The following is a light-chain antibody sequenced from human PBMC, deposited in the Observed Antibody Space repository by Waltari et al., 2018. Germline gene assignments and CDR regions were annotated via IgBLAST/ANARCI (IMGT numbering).Light chain of an antibody. CDR3: ASWDDSLNGHWV. Sequence: QSVLTQPPSASGTPGQRVTISCSGSYAHIGSNVVNWYQQLPGTAPKLLIYRSDRSPSGVPFRFSGSKSGSSASLAIDGLHSEDEADYYCASWDDSLNGHWVFGGGTKVTVL. CDR2: RSD. CDR1: YAHIGSNV. V-gene: IGLV1-44*01. J-gene: IGLJ3*02.